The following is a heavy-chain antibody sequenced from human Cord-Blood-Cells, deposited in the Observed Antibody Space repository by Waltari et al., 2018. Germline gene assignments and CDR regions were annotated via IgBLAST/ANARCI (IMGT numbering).Heavy chain of an antibody. CDR3: TDVVPAAPSLTGYYAAFNI. V-gene: IGHV3-15*01. Sequence: EVQLVESGGGLVKPGGSLRLSCAASGFPFRNAWMRWVRQAPGKGLEWVGRIKRTCDVRKTDYPAPVKGSLSTSRDESKNTLYLQMNSLKTEDTAVYYCTDVVPAAPSLTGYYAAFNIWGQGTMVTVSS. CDR1: GFPFRNAW. J-gene: IGHJ3*02. CDR2: IKRTCDVRKT. D-gene: IGHD2-2*01.